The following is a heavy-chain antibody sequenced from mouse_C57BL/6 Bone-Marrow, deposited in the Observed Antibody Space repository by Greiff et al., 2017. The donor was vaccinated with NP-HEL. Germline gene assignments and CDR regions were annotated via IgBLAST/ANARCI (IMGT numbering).Heavy chain of an antibody. J-gene: IGHJ3*01. V-gene: IGHV1-53*01. Sequence: QVHVKQPGTELVKPGASVKLSCKASGYTFTSYWMHWVKQRPGQGLEWIGNINPSNGGTNYNEKFKSKATLTVDKSSSTAYMQLSSLTSEDSAVYYCARSSGYVDWFAYWGQGTLVTVSA. CDR2: INPSNGGT. CDR3: ARSSGYVDWFAY. D-gene: IGHD3-2*02. CDR1: GYTFTSYW.